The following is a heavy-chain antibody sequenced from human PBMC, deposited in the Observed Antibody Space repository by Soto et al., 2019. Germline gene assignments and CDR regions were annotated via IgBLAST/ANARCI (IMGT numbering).Heavy chain of an antibody. Sequence: SETLSLTCTVSGGSISSYYWSWIRQPAGKGLEWIGRIYTSGSTNYNPSLKSRVTMSVDTSKNQFSLKLSSETAADTAVYYCARDRVTGEEYWFDPWGQGTLVTVSS. J-gene: IGHJ5*02. CDR2: IYTSGST. V-gene: IGHV4-4*07. CDR1: GGSISSYY. D-gene: IGHD2-21*02. CDR3: ARDRVTGEEYWFDP.